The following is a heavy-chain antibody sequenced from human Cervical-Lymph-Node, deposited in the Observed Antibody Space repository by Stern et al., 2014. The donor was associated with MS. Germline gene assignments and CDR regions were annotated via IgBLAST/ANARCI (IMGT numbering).Heavy chain of an antibody. J-gene: IGHJ4*02. V-gene: IGHV3-9*01. CDR1: GLTFDDHA. D-gene: IGHD4-17*01. CDR3: AKDAYGDYNGFDY. CDR2: ISWNSGSI. Sequence: EVQLVESGGGLVQPGRSLRLSCAASGLTFDDHAMHWVRQAPGKGLAWVSGISWNSGSIGYADSVKGRFTISRDNAKNSLYLQMNSLRAEDTALYYCAKDAYGDYNGFDYWGQGTLVTVSS.